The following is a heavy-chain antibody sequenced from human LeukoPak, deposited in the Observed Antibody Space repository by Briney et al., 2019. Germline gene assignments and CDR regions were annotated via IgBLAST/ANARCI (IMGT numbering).Heavy chain of an antibody. CDR3: ASDYDIFPD. Sequence: GGSLRLSCAASGFTFNNYAMSWVPQAPGKGLEGVSVMSWRGGLTYYADSVKGRVTISRDNSKTTLHLQMNSVRAEDTAVYYCASDYDIFPDWGQGTLVIVSS. D-gene: IGHD3-9*01. CDR2: MSWRGGLT. CDR1: GFTFNNYA. V-gene: IGHV3-23*01. J-gene: IGHJ4*02.